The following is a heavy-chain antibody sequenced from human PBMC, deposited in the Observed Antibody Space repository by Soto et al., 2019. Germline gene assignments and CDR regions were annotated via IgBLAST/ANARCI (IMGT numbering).Heavy chain of an antibody. CDR1: GYSFTNQW. Sequence: GESLKISCKGSGYSFTNQWISWVRQMPGKGLEWMGRIDPSDSYINYSPSFQGHVTISVDKSINTAYLQWSSLKASDTAMYCCVRRDYDTLTGYYTVDFWGQGTMVTVSS. CDR2: IDPSDSYI. V-gene: IGHV5-10-1*01. D-gene: IGHD3-9*01. J-gene: IGHJ4*02. CDR3: VRRDYDTLTGYYTVDF.